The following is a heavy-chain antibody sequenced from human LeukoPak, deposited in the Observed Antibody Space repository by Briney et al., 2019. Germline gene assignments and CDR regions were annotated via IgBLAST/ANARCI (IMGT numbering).Heavy chain of an antibody. V-gene: IGHV4-61*02. J-gene: IGHJ3*02. CDR3: ASGVAAAGTLAFDI. D-gene: IGHD6-13*01. CDR2: IYTSGST. CDR1: GGSISSGSYY. Sequence: PSETLSLTCTVSGGSISSGSYYWSWIRRPAGKGLEWIGRIYTSGSTNYNPSLKSRVTISVDTSKNQFSLKLSSVTAADTAVYYCASGVAAAGTLAFDIWGQGTMVTVSS.